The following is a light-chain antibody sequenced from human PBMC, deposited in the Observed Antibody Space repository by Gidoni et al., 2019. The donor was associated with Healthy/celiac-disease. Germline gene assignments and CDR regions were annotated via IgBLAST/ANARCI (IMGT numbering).Light chain of an antibody. CDR1: SGINVGTYR. CDR2: YKSDSDK. CDR3: MIWNSSHWV. Sequence: AVLTQPSSLSASPGASASLTCTLRSGINVGTYRIYWYQQKPGSPPQYLLRYKSDSDKQQGSGVPSRFSGSKDASANAGILLISGLQSEDEADYYCMIWNSSHWVFGGGTKLTVL. V-gene: IGLV5-45*02. J-gene: IGLJ3*02.